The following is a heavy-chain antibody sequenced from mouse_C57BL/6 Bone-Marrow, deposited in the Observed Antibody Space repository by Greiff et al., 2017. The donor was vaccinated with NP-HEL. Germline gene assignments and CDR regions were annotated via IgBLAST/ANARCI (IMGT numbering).Heavy chain of an antibody. V-gene: IGHV1-81*01. CDR2: IYPRSGNT. Sequence: VKLVESGAELARPGASVKLSCKASGYTFTSYGISWVKQRTGQGLEWIGEIYPRSGNTYYNEKFKGKATLTADKSSSTAYMELRSLTSEDSAVYFCARGDGSRLDYWGQGTTLTVSS. D-gene: IGHD1-1*01. CDR1: GYTFTSYG. CDR3: ARGDGSRLDY. J-gene: IGHJ2*01.